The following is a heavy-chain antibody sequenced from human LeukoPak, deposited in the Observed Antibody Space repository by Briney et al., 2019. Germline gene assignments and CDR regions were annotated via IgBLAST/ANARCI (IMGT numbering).Heavy chain of an antibody. J-gene: IGHJ4*02. Sequence: GASVKVSCKASGGTFSSYAISWVRQAPGQGLEWMGGIIPIFGTANYAQKFQGRVTITTDESTSTAYMELSSLRSEDTAVYYCARGGGRFLEWLLYLWGQGTLVTVSS. D-gene: IGHD3-3*01. V-gene: IGHV1-69*05. CDR3: ARGGGRFLEWLLYL. CDR1: GGTFSSYA. CDR2: IIPIFGTA.